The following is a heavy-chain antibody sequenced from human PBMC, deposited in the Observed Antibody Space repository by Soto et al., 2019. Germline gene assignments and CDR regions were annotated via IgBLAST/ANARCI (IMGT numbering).Heavy chain of an antibody. CDR2: IIPIFGTA. V-gene: IGHV1-69*01. Sequence: QVQLVQSGAEVKKPGSSVKVSCKASGGTFSSYAISWVRQAPGQGLEWMGGIIPIFGTANYAQKFQGRVTIPADESTSTADMELSSLRSEDTAVYYCARTLLGSPYYYGMDVWGQGTTVTVSS. CDR1: GGTFSSYA. D-gene: IGHD1-26*01. J-gene: IGHJ6*02. CDR3: ARTLLGSPYYYGMDV.